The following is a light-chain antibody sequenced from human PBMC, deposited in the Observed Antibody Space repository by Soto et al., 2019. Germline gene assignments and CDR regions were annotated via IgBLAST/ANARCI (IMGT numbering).Light chain of an antibody. Sequence: QSVLTQPPSVSGAPGQRVTISCTGSSSNIGAGYDVHWYQQLPGTAPKLLIYGNSNRPSGVPDRFSGSKSGTSASLAITGLQAEDEADYYCKSRTTRNTLVFGGGTKLTVL. V-gene: IGLV1-40*01. CDR2: GNS. CDR3: KSRTTRNTLV. CDR1: SSNIGAGYD. J-gene: IGLJ3*02.